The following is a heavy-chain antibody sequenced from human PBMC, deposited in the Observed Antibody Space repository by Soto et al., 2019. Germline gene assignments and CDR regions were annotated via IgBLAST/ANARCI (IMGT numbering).Heavy chain of an antibody. Sequence: QVQLVESGGGVVQPGRSLTLSCAASGFTFSTYAMQWVRQAPGKGLEWVAVISYDGKNNYYAGSVKGRFTISRGNSRDTLFLQMNSLRADDTAVYYCARDQKAGYCSGGSCYYYYGMDVWGQGTTVTVSS. J-gene: IGHJ6*02. D-gene: IGHD2-15*01. CDR3: ARDQKAGYCSGGSCYYYYGMDV. V-gene: IGHV3-30*04. CDR2: ISYDGKNN. CDR1: GFTFSTYA.